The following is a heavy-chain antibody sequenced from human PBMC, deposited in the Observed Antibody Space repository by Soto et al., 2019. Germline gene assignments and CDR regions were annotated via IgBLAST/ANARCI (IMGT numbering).Heavy chain of an antibody. CDR1: GGTFSSYT. CDR3: AREGCGELLRPLGFDY. D-gene: IGHD3-10*01. V-gene: IGHV1-69*08. CDR2: IIPILGIA. Sequence: QVQLVQSGAEVKKPGSSVKVSCKASGGTFSSYTISWVRQAPGQGLEWMGRIIPILGIANYAQKFQGRVTITADKPRSTAYMERSSRRSEDTAGYYCAREGCGELLRPLGFDYWGQGTLVTVSS. J-gene: IGHJ4*02.